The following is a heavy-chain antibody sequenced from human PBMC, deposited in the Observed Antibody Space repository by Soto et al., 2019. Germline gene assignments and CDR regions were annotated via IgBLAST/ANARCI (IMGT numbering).Heavy chain of an antibody. V-gene: IGHV3-15*01. CDR1: GFTFSNAW. CDR2: IKSKTDGGTT. J-gene: IGHJ3*02. Sequence: GGSLRLSCAASGFTFSNAWMSWVRQAPGKGLEWVGRIKSKTDGGTTDYAAPVKGRFTISRDDSKNTLYLQMNSLKTEDTAVYYCTAEYYDFWSGYRGGAFDIWGQGTMVTVSS. CDR3: TAEYYDFWSGYRGGAFDI. D-gene: IGHD3-3*01.